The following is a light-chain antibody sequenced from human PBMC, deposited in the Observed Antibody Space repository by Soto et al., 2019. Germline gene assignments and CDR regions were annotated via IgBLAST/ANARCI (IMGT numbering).Light chain of an antibody. V-gene: IGKV3-20*01. J-gene: IGKJ2*03. CDR1: QSVSSSY. CDR2: GAS. Sequence: EIVLTQSPGTLSLSPGERATLSCRASQSVSSSYLAWYQQKPGQAPRLLIYGASSRATGIPDRFSGSGSGTDLTLTISRLEPEEFAVYYCQQYGSSSYSFGQGTKREIK. CDR3: QQYGSSSYS.